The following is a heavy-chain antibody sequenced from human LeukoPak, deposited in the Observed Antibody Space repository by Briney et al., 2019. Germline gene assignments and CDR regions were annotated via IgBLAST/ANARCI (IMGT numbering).Heavy chain of an antibody. J-gene: IGHJ3*02. V-gene: IGHV3-30*04. D-gene: IGHD4-17*01. CDR2: ISYDGSIK. CDR3: AREDMTTATTRWASDI. Sequence: GGSLRLSCAVSGFMFSNYGMHWVRQAPGKGLEWVAVISYDGSIKYYADSVKGRFTISRDNSKNTLYLQMNSLRAEDTAVYYCAREDMTTATTRWASDIWGQGSMVTVSS. CDR1: GFMFSNYG.